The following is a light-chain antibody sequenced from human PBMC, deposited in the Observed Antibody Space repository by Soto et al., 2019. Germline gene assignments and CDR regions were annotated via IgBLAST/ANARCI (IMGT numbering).Light chain of an antibody. CDR2: DAS. V-gene: IGKV1-33*01. CDR1: QDIRKD. CDR3: QQYDNLPLA. Sequence: DIQMTQSPSSLSASVGDRVTIACQASQDIRKDLNWYQQKPGKAPKLLIYDASDSETGIPSRFSGSGSGTDFTFTISSLQPEDIGIYYCQQYDNLPLAFGGGTKVEIK. J-gene: IGKJ4*01.